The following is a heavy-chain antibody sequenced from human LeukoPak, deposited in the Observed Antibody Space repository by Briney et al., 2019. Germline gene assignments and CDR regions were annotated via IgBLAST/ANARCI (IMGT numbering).Heavy chain of an antibody. J-gene: IGHJ4*02. CDR2: IGGSNGIT. Sequence: GGSLRLSCAASRFTFNSYAMSWVRQAPGKGLEWVSVIGGSNGITFYVGSVKGRFTISRDNSKDTLYLQMNSLRAEDTAVYYCARNENSGWGYFGYWGQGTLVTVSS. V-gene: IGHV3-23*01. CDR3: ARNENSGWGYFGY. CDR1: RFTFNSYA. D-gene: IGHD5-12*01.